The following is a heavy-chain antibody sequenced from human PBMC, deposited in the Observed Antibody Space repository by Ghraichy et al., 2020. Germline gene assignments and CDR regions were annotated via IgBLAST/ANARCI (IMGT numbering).Heavy chain of an antibody. Sequence: GGSLRLSCAASGLTFSSYSMSWVRQAPGKGLEWVAGISGSGSSTYYADSVRGRFTISRDNSKDTLYLQMNSLRVEDTAVYYCATVPVVAGMDYFDYSGQGTLVAVSS. CDR2: ISGSGSST. CDR3: ATVPVVAGMDYFDY. CDR1: GLTFSSYS. J-gene: IGHJ4*02. D-gene: IGHD6-19*01. V-gene: IGHV3-23*01.